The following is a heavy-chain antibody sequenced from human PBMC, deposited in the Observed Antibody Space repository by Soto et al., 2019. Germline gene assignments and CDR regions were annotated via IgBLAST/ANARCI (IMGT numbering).Heavy chain of an antibody. CDR3: AKDADYDILTGYYRAGYLDY. Sequence: GGSLRLSCAAPGFTFSSYAMSWVRQAPGKGLEWVSAISGSGGSTYYADSVKGRFTISRDNSKNTLYLQMNSLRAEDTAVYYCAKDADYDILTGYYRAGYLDYWGQGTLVTVSS. V-gene: IGHV3-23*01. J-gene: IGHJ4*02. CDR2: ISGSGGST. CDR1: GFTFSSYA. D-gene: IGHD3-9*01.